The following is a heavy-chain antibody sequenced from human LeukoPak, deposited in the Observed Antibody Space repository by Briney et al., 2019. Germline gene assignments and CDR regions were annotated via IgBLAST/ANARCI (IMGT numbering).Heavy chain of an antibody. CDR3: VSHSDTLTSYSFDY. CDR2: IHSGGNT. J-gene: IGHJ4*02. V-gene: IGHV3-53*01. Sequence: PGGSLRLSCAASGFIVSSSYMSWVRQAPGKELEWVSIIHSGGNTYYADSVKGRFTISRDNSKNTMSLQMSSLRAEDAAVYYCVSHSDTLTSYSFDYWGQGTLVTVSS. D-gene: IGHD3-9*01. CDR1: GFIVSSSY.